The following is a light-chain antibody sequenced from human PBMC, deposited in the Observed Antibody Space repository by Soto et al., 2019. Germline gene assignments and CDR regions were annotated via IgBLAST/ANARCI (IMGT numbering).Light chain of an antibody. V-gene: IGKV1-5*03. Sequence: DIQLTQSPSTLSASVGDRVTITCRASHSISSWLAWYQQTAGKAPKLLIYRASSLQSGVPSRFSGNGSGTEFTITISSLQPDDFASYYCQQYNSYYTFGQGTKVE. CDR3: QQYNSYYT. J-gene: IGKJ2*01. CDR2: RAS. CDR1: HSISSW.